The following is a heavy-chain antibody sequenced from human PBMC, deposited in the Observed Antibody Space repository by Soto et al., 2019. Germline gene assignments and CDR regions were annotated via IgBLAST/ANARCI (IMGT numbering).Heavy chain of an antibody. Sequence: QVQLMQSGAEMEKPGASVKVSCEASGYSFTGFWIHWVRQAPGQGLEWMGWINPKSGVTNYAQKFQGRATMTRDTSINTVYMELSSLQPDDTAVYYCSKGLWTVGQCSGGTCYDGMDVWGQGTTVTVSS. CDR3: SKGLWTVGQCSGGTCYDGMDV. J-gene: IGHJ6*02. CDR1: GYSFTGFW. CDR2: INPKSGVT. D-gene: IGHD2-15*01. V-gene: IGHV1-2*02.